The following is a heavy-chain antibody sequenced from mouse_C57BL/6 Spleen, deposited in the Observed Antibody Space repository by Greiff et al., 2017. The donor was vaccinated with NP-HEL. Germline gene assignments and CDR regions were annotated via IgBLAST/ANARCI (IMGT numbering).Heavy chain of an antibody. CDR3: ARLRTGFDY. J-gene: IGHJ2*01. Sequence: EVQVVESEGGLVQPGSSMKLSCTASGFTFSDYYMAWVRQVPEKGLEWVANINYDGSSTYYLDSLKSRFIISRDNAKNILYLQMSSLKSEDTATYYCARLRTGFDYWGQGTTLTVSS. CDR1: GFTFSDYY. CDR2: INYDGSST. V-gene: IGHV5-16*01. D-gene: IGHD3-2*02.